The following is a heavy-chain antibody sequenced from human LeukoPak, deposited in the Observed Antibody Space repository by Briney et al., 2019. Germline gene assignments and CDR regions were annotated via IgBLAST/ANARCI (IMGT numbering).Heavy chain of an antibody. CDR1: GYTFTGYY. CDR3: ARERVTTDFDY. J-gene: IGHJ4*02. D-gene: IGHD1-1*01. Sequence: ASVKVSCKASGYTFTGYYMHWVRQAPGQGLEWMGRINPNSGGTNYAQKFQGRVTITTDESTSTAYMELSSLRSEDTAVYYCARERVTTDFDYWGQGTLVTVSS. CDR2: INPNSGGT. V-gene: IGHV1-2*06.